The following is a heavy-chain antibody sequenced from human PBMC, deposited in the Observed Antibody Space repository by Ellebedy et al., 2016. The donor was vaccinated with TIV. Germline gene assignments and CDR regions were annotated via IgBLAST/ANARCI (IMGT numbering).Heavy chain of an antibody. CDR2: IKQDGSEK. CDR1: GFTFSSYW. CDR3: ARGGVATMKHGKYYYYGMDV. V-gene: IGHV3-7*01. D-gene: IGHD5-12*01. Sequence: GESLKISCAASGFTFSSYWMSWVRQAPGKGLEWVANIKQDGSEKYYVDSVKGRFTISRDNAKNSLYLQMNSLRAEDTAVYYCARGGVATMKHGKYYYYGMDVWGQGTTVTVSS. J-gene: IGHJ6*02.